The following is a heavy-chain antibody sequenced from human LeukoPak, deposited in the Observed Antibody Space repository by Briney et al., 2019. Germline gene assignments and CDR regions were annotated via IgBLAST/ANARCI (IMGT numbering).Heavy chain of an antibody. V-gene: IGHV3-30*04. Sequence: GGSLRLSCAASGFTFSSYAMHWVRQAPGKGLEWVAVISYDGSNKYYADSVKGRFTISRDNSKNTLYLQMNSLRAEDTAVYYCARVTAVSGPSFFDYWGQGTLVTVSS. CDR1: GFTFSSYA. J-gene: IGHJ4*02. D-gene: IGHD6-19*01. CDR3: ARVTAVSGPSFFDY. CDR2: ISYDGSNK.